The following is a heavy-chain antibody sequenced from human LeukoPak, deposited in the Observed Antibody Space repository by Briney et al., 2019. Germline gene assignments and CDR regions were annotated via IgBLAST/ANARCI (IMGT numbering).Heavy chain of an antibody. V-gene: IGHV1-46*01. CDR2: INPSGGST. D-gene: IGHD3-22*01. CDR3: ARPRYYYDSSGYFDY. J-gene: IGHJ4*02. Sequence: ASVKVSCKASGYTFTSYYMHWVRQAPGQGLEWMGIINPSGGSTSYAQKFQGRVTMTRDMSTSTVYMELSSLRSEDTAVYYCARPRYYYDSSGYFDYWGQGTLVTVSS. CDR1: GYTFTSYY.